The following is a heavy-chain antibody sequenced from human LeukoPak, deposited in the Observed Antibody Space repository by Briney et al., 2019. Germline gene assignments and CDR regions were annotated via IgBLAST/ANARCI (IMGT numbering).Heavy chain of an antibody. CDR2: FDPEDGET. CDR1: GYTLTELS. Sequence: ASVKVSCKVSGYTLTELSMRWVRQAPGKGLEWMGGFDPEDGETIYAQKFQGRVTMTEDTSTDTAYMELSSLRSEDTAVYYCATGSSGWQAYLFDYWGQGTLVTVSS. D-gene: IGHD6-19*01. CDR3: ATGSSGWQAYLFDY. V-gene: IGHV1-24*01. J-gene: IGHJ4*02.